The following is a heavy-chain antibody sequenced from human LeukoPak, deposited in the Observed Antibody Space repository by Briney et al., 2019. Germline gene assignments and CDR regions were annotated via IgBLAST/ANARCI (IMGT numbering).Heavy chain of an antibody. CDR2: ISSSSSYI. Sequence: TGGSLRLSCAASGFTFSSYSMNWVRQAPGKGLEWVSSISSSSSYIYYADSVKGRFTISRDNAKNSLYLQMNSLRAEDTAVYYCARGLHSSGWGVDWFDPWGQGTLVTVSS. CDR1: GFTFSSYS. D-gene: IGHD6-19*01. J-gene: IGHJ5*02. CDR3: ARGLHSSGWGVDWFDP. V-gene: IGHV3-21*01.